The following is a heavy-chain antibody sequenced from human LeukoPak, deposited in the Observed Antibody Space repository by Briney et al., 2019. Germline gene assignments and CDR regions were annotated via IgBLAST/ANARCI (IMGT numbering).Heavy chain of an antibody. V-gene: IGHV3-11*01. Sequence: GGSLRLSCVASGFTFSDYYMSWIRQAPGKGLEWVSYISSSGRTIYYADSVKGRFTISRDNAKSSLHLQMNSLRSDDTAVYYCARTYYYDSSGYLDYWGQGTLVTVSS. D-gene: IGHD3-22*01. CDR1: GFTFSDYY. CDR3: ARTYYYDSSGYLDY. J-gene: IGHJ4*02. CDR2: ISSSGRTI.